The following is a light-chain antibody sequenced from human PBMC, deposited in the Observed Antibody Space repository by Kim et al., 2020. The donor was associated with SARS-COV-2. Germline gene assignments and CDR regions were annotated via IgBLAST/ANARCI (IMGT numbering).Light chain of an antibody. V-gene: IGLV2-23*02. Sequence: QSALTQPASLSGSPGQSITISCTGTSSDVGSYNLVSWYQQHPGKAPKLMIYEVIKRPSGVSNRFSGSKSGNTASLTISGLQAEDEADYYCCSYAVSSTVVCGGGTQLTVL. J-gene: IGLJ2*01. CDR3: CSYAVSSTVV. CDR2: EVI. CDR1: SSDVGSYNL.